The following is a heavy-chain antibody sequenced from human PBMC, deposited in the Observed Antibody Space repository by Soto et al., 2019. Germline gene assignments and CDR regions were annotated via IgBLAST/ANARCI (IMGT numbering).Heavy chain of an antibody. D-gene: IGHD3-10*01. Sequence: QLVQSGAEVKKPGASVKVSCRASGYTFTNYFMHWVRQAPGQGLEWMGVITPTGGTTRYAQKFQGRVTMTRDTSTSTVNIEMSSLRPKDTAVYYCARGTTLVRGLRDGMDVWGQGTTVTVSS. CDR1: GYTFTNYF. CDR3: ARGTTLVRGLRDGMDV. CDR2: ITPTGGTT. V-gene: IGHV1-46*01. J-gene: IGHJ6*02.